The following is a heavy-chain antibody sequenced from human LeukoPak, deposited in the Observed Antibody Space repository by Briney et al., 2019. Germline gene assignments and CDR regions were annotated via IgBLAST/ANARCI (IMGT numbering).Heavy chain of an antibody. Sequence: GGSLRLSCKASGFTFGDYAMSWVRQAPGKGLEWVGFIRSKAYGGTTEYAASVKGRFTISRDDSKSIAYLQMNSLKTEDTAVYYCTRDSPSAYCGGDCYSAWGQGTLVTVSS. J-gene: IGHJ5*02. D-gene: IGHD2-21*02. CDR3: TRDSPSAYCGGDCYSA. CDR2: IRSKAYGGTT. V-gene: IGHV3-49*04. CDR1: GFTFGDYA.